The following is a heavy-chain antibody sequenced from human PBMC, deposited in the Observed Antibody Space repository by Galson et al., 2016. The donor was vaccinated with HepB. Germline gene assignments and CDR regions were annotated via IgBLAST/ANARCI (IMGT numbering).Heavy chain of an antibody. J-gene: IGHJ6*02. V-gene: IGHV3-33*01. D-gene: IGHD2-15*01. CDR1: GFTFSSYG. CDR2: IWYDGSDK. Sequence: SLRLSCAASGFTFSSYGIHWVRQAPGKGLEWVAVIWYDGSDKYYADSVKGRFTISRDNSKNTLNRQMNSLRAEDTAVYYCVRDVGRMVEGNGMDVWGQGTTVTVSS. CDR3: VRDVGRMVEGNGMDV.